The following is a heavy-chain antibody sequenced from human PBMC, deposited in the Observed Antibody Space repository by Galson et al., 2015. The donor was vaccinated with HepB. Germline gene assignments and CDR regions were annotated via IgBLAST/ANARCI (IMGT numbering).Heavy chain of an antibody. Sequence: SETLSLTCTVSGGSISSSYWSWIRQPPGKGLEWIGYIYYSGSTNYNPSLKSRVTISVDTSKNQFSLKLSSVTAADTAVYYCARAIWGGYSGYDPYYFDYWGQGTLVTVSS. CDR1: GGSISSSY. V-gene: IGHV4-59*01. CDR2: IYYSGST. D-gene: IGHD5-12*01. CDR3: ARAIWGGYSGYDPYYFDY. J-gene: IGHJ4*02.